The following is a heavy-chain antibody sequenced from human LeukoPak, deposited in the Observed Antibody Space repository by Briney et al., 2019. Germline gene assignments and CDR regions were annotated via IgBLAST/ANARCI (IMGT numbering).Heavy chain of an antibody. Sequence: GESLKISCKGSGYSFTSYWIGWVRQMPGKSLEWMGIIYPGDSDTRYSPSFQGQVTISADKSISTAYLQWSSLKASDTAMYYCARASYLQQWLFDYWGQGTLVTVSS. CDR1: GYSFTSYW. CDR3: ARASYLQQWLFDY. D-gene: IGHD6-19*01. V-gene: IGHV5-51*01. J-gene: IGHJ4*02. CDR2: IYPGDSDT.